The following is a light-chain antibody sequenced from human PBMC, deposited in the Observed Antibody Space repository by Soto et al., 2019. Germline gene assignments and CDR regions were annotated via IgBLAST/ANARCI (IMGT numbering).Light chain of an antibody. V-gene: IGKV3-11*01. CDR1: QSVSHY. CDR2: DAC. CDR3: NQRSHWPPIP. Sequence: ATLSLTPIKRATRACRVSQSVSHYLAWYPLKPGQAPRLRIYDACNGATGIPARFSGSESGTDFTLTIRCLEPEDSAVCCCNQRSHWPPIPFGQGTKV. J-gene: IGKJ1*01.